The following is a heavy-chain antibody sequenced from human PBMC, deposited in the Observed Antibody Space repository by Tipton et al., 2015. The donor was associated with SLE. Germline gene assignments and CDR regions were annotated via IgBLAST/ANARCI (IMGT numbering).Heavy chain of an antibody. V-gene: IGHV3-23*01. CDR2: ISDSGDTT. CDR1: GFTFSSYA. CDR3: AKDSPPVEYSSMYYFDY. J-gene: IGHJ4*02. Sequence: SLRLSCAASGFTFSSYAMTWVRQAPGKGLEWVSAISDSGDTTYYADSVKGRFTISRDNSKSMLYLQMNSLRTEDTAVYYCAKDSPPVEYSSMYYFDYWGQGTLVTVSS. D-gene: IGHD6-6*01.